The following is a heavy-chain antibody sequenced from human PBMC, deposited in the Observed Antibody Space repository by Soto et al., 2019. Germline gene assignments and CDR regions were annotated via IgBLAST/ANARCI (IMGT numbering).Heavy chain of an antibody. CDR2: IRASGIST. CDR1: GFTFSSYA. CDR3: AKEWSDARTREKCGLVDY. J-gene: IGHJ4*02. V-gene: IGHV3-23*01. D-gene: IGHD2-8*01. Sequence: GGSLRLSCAASGFTFSSYAMAWVRQAPGKGLEWVSTIRASGISTYYADSVEGRFSISRDNSKNTLYLQMNSLRAEDTAVYYCAKEWSDARTREKCGLVDYWGQGALVTVSS.